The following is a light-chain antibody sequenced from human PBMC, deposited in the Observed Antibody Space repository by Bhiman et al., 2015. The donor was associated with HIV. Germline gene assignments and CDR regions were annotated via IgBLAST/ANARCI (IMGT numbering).Light chain of an antibody. J-gene: IGLJ1*01. CDR3: SSYTSTYTLV. Sequence: QSALTQPASVSGSPGQSITISCTGTSSDVGGYNYVSWYQQHPGKAPKLMIYDVTNRPSGVPDRFSGSKSGTSASLAITGLQAEDEADYYCSSYTSTYTLVFGTGTKVTVL. CDR1: SSDVGGYNY. CDR2: DVT. V-gene: IGLV2-14*03.